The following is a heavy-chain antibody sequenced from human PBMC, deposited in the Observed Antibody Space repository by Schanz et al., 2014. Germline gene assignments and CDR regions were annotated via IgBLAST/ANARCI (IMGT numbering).Heavy chain of an antibody. CDR1: GFSFGTYA. J-gene: IGHJ5*02. CDR2: ISGSGAST. Sequence: EVHLLESGGGLVQPGGSLRLSCAASGFSFGTYAMSWVRQAPGKGLLWVSGISGSGASTYYADSVKGRFTISRDNAENTLFLQMNSLRAEDTAVYYCAKAADWPVTRFDPWGQGTLVTVSS. D-gene: IGHD3-9*01. CDR3: AKAADWPVTRFDP. V-gene: IGHV3-23*01.